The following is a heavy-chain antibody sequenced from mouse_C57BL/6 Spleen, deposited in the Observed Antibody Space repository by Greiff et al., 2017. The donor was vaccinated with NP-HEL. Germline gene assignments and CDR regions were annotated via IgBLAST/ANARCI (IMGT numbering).Heavy chain of an antibody. CDR3: APYYGSSFWFAY. CDR1: GYTFTSYW. Sequence: VQLQQPGAELVKPGASVKLSCKASGYTFTSYWMHWVKQRPGQGLEWIGMIHPNSGSTNYNEKFKSKATLTVDKSSSTAYMQLSSLTSEDSAVYYCAPYYGSSFWFAYWGQGTLVTVSA. D-gene: IGHD1-1*01. CDR2: IHPNSGST. V-gene: IGHV1-64*01. J-gene: IGHJ3*01.